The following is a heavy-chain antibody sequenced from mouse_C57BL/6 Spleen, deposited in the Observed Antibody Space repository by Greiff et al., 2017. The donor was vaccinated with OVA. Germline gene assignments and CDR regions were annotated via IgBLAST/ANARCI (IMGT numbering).Heavy chain of an antibody. J-gene: IGHJ2*01. CDR3: ATYVHRGGLGDY. Sequence: QVQLQQSGAELVKPGASVKLSCKASGYTFTSYWMHWVKQRPGQGLEWIGMIHPNSGSTNYNEKFKSKATLTVDKSSSTAYIQLSSLTSEDSAVYYCATYVHRGGLGDYGGQGTTLTVSS. D-gene: IGHD6-5*01. CDR1: GYTFTSYW. V-gene: IGHV1-64*01. CDR2: IHPNSGST.